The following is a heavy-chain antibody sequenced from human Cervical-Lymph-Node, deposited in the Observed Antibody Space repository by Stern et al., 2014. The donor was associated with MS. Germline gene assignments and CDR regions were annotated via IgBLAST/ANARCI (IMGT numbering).Heavy chain of an antibody. CDR1: GFTFDDYA. CDR2: LSWNSGSI. Sequence: EVQLVESGGGLVQPGRSLRLSCAASGFTFDDYAMHWVRQAPGKGLEWVSGLSWNSGSIGYADSVKGRFTISRDNAKNSLYLQMNSLRAEDTALYYCAKDIGHRYYDSSGVADYWGQGTLVTVSS. D-gene: IGHD3-22*01. J-gene: IGHJ4*02. CDR3: AKDIGHRYYDSSGVADY. V-gene: IGHV3-9*01.